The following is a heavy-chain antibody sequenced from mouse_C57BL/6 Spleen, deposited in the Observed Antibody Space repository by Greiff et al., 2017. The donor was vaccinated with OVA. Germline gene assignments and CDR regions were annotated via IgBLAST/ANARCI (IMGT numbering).Heavy chain of an antibody. D-gene: IGHD2-14*01. CDR2: INPSSGYT. Sequence: QVQLQESGAELARPGASVKMSCKASGYTFTSYTMHWVKQRPGQGLEWIGYINPSSGYTKYNQKFKDKATLTADKSSSTAYMQLSSLTSEDSAVYYCARSEVLLDFDVWGTGTTVTVSS. V-gene: IGHV1-4*01. J-gene: IGHJ1*03. CDR1: GYTFTSYT. CDR3: ARSEVLLDFDV.